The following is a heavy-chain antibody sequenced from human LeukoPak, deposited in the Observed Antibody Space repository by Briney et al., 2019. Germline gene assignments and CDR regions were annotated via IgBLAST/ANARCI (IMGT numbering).Heavy chain of an antibody. D-gene: IGHD3-10*01. CDR3: ARRIRGAPTDY. V-gene: IGHV1-8*01. J-gene: IGHJ4*02. CDR2: MNPNSGNT. Sequence: GASVKVSCKASGYTFTTYDLNWVRQATGQGLEWMGWMNPNSGNTGYAQKIQGSVTMTRNISITTAYMELSNLTSEDTAVYYCARRIRGAPTDYWGQGTLVTVSS. CDR1: GYTFTTYD.